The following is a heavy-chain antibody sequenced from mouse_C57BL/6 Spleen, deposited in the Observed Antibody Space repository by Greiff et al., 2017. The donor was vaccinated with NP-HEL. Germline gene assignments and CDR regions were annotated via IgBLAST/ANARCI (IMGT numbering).Heavy chain of an antibody. CDR1: GYTFTSYW. CDR3: ARSCDYEEGWFAY. J-gene: IGHJ3*01. D-gene: IGHD2-4*01. V-gene: IGHV1-55*01. Sequence: QVQLQQPGAELVKPGASVKMSCKASGYTFTSYWITWVKQRPGQGLEWIGDIYPGSGSTNYNEKFKSKATLTVDTSSSTAYMQLSSLTSEDSAVDYGARSCDYEEGWFAYWGQGTLVTVSA. CDR2: IYPGSGST.